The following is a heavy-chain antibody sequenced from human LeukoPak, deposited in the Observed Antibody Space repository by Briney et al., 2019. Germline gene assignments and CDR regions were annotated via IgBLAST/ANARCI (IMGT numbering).Heavy chain of an antibody. D-gene: IGHD2-15*01. J-gene: IGHJ5*02. CDR2: FDPEDGET. CDR3: ATGVGYCSGGSCYGRGNWFDP. CDR1: GYTLTELS. V-gene: IGHV1-24*01. Sequence: GASVKVSCKVSGYTLTELSMHWVRQAPGKGLEWMGGFDPEDGETIYAQKFQGRVTMTEDTSTVTAYMELSSLRSEDTAVYYCATGVGYCSGGSCYGRGNWFDPWGQGTLVTVSS.